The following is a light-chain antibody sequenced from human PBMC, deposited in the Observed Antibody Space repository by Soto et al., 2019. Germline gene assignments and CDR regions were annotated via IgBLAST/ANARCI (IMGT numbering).Light chain of an antibody. CDR2: EVN. J-gene: IGLJ1*01. Sequence: QSVLTQPPSASGSLGQSVAISCTGTSSDVGGYNYVSWYQQHPGKAPKLMIYEVNKRPSGVPDRFSGSRSGNTASLTVSGLQAEDEGDYYCSSHAGSKRVFGTGTKVTVL. V-gene: IGLV2-8*01. CDR3: SSHAGSKRV. CDR1: SSDVGGYNY.